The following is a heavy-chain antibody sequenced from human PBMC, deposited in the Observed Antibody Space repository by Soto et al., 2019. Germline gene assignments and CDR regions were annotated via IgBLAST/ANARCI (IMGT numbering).Heavy chain of an antibody. CDR3: AKLPNGGSPNY. CDR1: GFTFSSYG. J-gene: IGHJ4*02. Sequence: PGGSLRLSCAASGFTFSSYGMHWVRQAPGKGLEWVAVISYDGSNKYYADSVKGRFTISRDNSKNTLYLQMNSLRAEDTVVYYCAKLPNGGSPNYWGQGTLVTVSS. V-gene: IGHV3-30*18. D-gene: IGHD2-15*01. CDR2: ISYDGSNK.